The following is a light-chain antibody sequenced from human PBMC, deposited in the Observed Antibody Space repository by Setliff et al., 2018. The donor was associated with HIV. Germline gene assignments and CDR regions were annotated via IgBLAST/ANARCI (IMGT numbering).Light chain of an antibody. J-gene: IGLJ1*01. V-gene: IGLV2-11*01. CDR3: WSYAGSSWV. CDR2: DVT. Sequence: QSVLTQPRSVSGSPGQSVAISCTGTSSDVGAYNYVSWYQQHPGKAPKLMIYDVTNRPSGVPDRFSGSKSGNTASLTIPGLQADDEADYYCWSYAGSSWVFGTGTKVTVL. CDR1: SSDVGAYNY.